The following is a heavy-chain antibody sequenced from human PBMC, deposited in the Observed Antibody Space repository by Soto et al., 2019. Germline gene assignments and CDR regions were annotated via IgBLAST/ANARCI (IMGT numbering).Heavy chain of an antibody. V-gene: IGHV1-18*01. CDR3: ARGRYGDY. Sequence: QVHLVQSGAEVKKPGASVKVSCKGSGYAFTTYGITWVRQAPGQGLEWMGWISAHNGNINYAQKLQGGVTVTRDTSTSTAYMELRSLRSDDTAVYYCARGRYGDYWGQGALVTVSS. J-gene: IGHJ4*02. CDR2: ISAHNGNI. D-gene: IGHD1-1*01. CDR1: GYAFTTYG.